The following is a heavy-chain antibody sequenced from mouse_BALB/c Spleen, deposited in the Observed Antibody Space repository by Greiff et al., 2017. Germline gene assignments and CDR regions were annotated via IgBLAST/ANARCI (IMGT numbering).Heavy chain of an antibody. Sequence: EVKLQESGAELVKPGASVKLSCTASGFNIKDTYMHWVKQRPEQGLEWIGRIDPANGNTKYDPKFQGKATITADTSSNTAYLQLCSLTSEDTAVYYCATNYEGWFAYWGQGTLVTVSA. CDR2: IDPANGNT. D-gene: IGHD1-1*01. CDR1: GFNIKDTY. V-gene: IGHV14-3*02. CDR3: ATNYEGWFAY. J-gene: IGHJ3*01.